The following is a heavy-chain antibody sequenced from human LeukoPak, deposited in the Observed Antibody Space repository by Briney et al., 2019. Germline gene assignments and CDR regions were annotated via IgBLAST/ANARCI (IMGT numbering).Heavy chain of an antibody. CDR1: GGSISSYY. CDR3: AGSFAAGRPPGY. V-gene: IGHV4-4*09. D-gene: IGHD6-13*01. CDR2: IYTSGST. J-gene: IGHJ4*02. Sequence: SETLSLTCTVSGGSISSYYWSWIRQPPGKGLEWIGYIYTSGSTNYNPSLKSRVTISVDTSKNQFSLKLSSVTAADTAVYYCAGSFAAGRPPGYWGKGTLVTVSS.